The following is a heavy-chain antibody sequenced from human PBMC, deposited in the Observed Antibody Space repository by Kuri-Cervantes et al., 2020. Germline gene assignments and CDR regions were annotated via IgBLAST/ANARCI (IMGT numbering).Heavy chain of an antibody. V-gene: IGHV4-38-2*01. Sequence: SETLSLTCAVSGYSISSGNYWGWIRQPPGKGLEWIGSIYHSGSTYYNPSLKSRVTISVDTSKNQFSLKLSSVTAADTAVYYCARRTLTAAGDDAFDIWGQGTMVTVSS. D-gene: IGHD6-13*01. CDR2: IYHSGST. CDR1: GYSISSGNY. CDR3: ARRTLTAAGDDAFDI. J-gene: IGHJ3*02.